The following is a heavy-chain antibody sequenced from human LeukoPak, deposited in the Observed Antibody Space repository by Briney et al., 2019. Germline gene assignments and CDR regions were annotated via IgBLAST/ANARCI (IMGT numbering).Heavy chain of an antibody. V-gene: IGHV3-23*01. D-gene: IGHD6-19*01. CDR1: GFTLSSYA. Sequence: GGSLRLSCAASGFTLSSYAMSWVRQAPGKGLEWVSAISGSGGSTYYADSVKGRFTISRDNSKNTPYLQMNSLRAEDTAVYYCAKADPKYSSGWYDAFDIWGQGTMVTVSS. CDR3: AKADPKYSSGWYDAFDI. CDR2: ISGSGGST. J-gene: IGHJ3*02.